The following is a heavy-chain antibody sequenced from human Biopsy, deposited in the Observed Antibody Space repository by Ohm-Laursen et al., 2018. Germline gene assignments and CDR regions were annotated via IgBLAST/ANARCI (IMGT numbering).Heavy chain of an antibody. Sequence: PGTLSLTCAVYGGSFNGYFWSWIRQPPGKGLEWIGYIYYSGSTNYNPSLKSRVTISVDRSKNHFSLELSSVTAADTAVYYCARVGVGAPSIDYFDSWGQGALVTVSS. J-gene: IGHJ4*02. V-gene: IGHV4-59*01. CDR3: ARVGVGAPSIDYFDS. CDR2: IYYSGST. CDR1: GGSFNGYF. D-gene: IGHD1-26*01.